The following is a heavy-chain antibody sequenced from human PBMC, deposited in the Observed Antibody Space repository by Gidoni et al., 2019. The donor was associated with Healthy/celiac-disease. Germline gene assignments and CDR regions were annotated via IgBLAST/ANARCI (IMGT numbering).Heavy chain of an antibody. CDR3: ARAAWGPVVVTAIHYYYYYMDV. J-gene: IGHJ6*03. CDR1: GGSISSYY. D-gene: IGHD2-21*02. CDR2: IYYSGST. Sequence: QVQLQESGPGLVKPSETLSLTCTVSGGSISSYYWSWIRQPPGKGLEWIGYIYYSGSTNYNPSLKSRVTISVDTSKNQFSLKLSSVTAADTAVYYCARAAWGPVVVTAIHYYYYYMDVWGKGTTVTVSS. V-gene: IGHV4-59*01.